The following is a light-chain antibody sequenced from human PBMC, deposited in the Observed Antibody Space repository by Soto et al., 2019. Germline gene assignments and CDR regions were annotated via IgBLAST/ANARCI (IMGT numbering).Light chain of an antibody. J-gene: IGLJ3*02. Sequence: QSALTQPPSASGSPGQSVTISCAGTSSDVGGYNYVSWYQQHAGKAPRLMIFEVTKRPSGVPDRFSGSKSGNTASLTVSGLQPEDGADYYCSSYAGSDHLVFGGGTKLTVL. CDR1: SSDVGGYNY. CDR3: SSYAGSDHLV. V-gene: IGLV2-8*01. CDR2: EVT.